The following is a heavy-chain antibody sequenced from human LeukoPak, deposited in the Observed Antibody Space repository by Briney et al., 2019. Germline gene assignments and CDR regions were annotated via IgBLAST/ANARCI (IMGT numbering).Heavy chain of an antibody. Sequence: ASVKVSCKASGYTFTSYYLHWVRQAPGQGLEWMGIINPSGGSTSYAQKFQDRVTMTRDTPTSTVYMELSSLRSEDTAVYYCARNFDYGDYFSVGGWFDPWGQGTLVTVSS. D-gene: IGHD4-17*01. CDR3: ARNFDYGDYFSVGGWFDP. V-gene: IGHV1-46*01. CDR2: INPSGGST. J-gene: IGHJ5*02. CDR1: GYTFTSYY.